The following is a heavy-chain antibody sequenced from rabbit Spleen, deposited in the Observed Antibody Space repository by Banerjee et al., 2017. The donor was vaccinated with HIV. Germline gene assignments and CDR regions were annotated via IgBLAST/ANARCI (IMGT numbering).Heavy chain of an antibody. CDR2: INTGSGNT. J-gene: IGHJ4*01. Sequence: QQQLEESGGGLVKPGGTLTLTCKASGIDFSSYYYMCWVRQAPGKGLEWIGCINTGSGNTDYASWAKGRFTISKVSSTTVTLQMTSLTAADTATYFCAWGVWGSGWGYYFDLWGPGTLVTVS. V-gene: IGHV1S45*01. CDR1: GIDFSSYYY. D-gene: IGHD4-1*01. CDR3: AWGVWGSGWGYYFDL.